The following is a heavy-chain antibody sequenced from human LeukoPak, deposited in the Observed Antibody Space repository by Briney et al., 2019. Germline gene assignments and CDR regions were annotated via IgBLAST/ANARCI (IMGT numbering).Heavy chain of an antibody. CDR2: ISGSGGST. CDR1: GFTFSSYA. J-gene: IGHJ4*02. D-gene: IGHD6-19*01. V-gene: IGHV3-23*01. CDR3: AKSPSIAVAGTKVIFDY. Sequence: GGSLRLSCAASGFTFSSYAMSWVRQAPGKGLEWVSAISGSGGSTYYADSVKGRFTISRDNSKNTLYLQMNSLRAEDTAVYYCAKSPSIAVAGTKVIFDYWGQGTLVTVSS.